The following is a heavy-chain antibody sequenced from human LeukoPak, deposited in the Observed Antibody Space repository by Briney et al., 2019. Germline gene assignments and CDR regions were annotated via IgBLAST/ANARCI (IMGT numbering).Heavy chain of an antibody. J-gene: IGHJ4*02. Sequence: GGSLRLSCAAAGFTFSSYSMNWVRKAAGKGLEWVSSISSSSSYRYYADSVSGGSTISRENVSNSLYQQISSLSAEDTAVYYCAREAKNYYDTSGYSSDYWGQGTLVTVAT. CDR1: GFTFSSYS. CDR3: AREAKNYYDTSGYSSDY. CDR2: ISSSSSYR. D-gene: IGHD3-22*01. V-gene: IGHV3-21*01.